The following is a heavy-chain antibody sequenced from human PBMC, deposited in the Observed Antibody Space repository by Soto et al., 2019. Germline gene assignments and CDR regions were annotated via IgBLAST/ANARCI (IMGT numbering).Heavy chain of an antibody. Sequence: QITLKESGPTLVKPTQTLTLTCTFSGFSLSTSGVGVGWIRQPPGKALEWLALIYWDDGKRYSPSLKSRLTITKDTSKNQVVLTMTNVDPVDTATYYCAHLVLLWFGELSAEYFQHWGQCTLVTVSS. CDR3: AHLVLLWFGELSAEYFQH. D-gene: IGHD3-10*01. CDR2: IYWDDGK. J-gene: IGHJ1*01. V-gene: IGHV2-5*02. CDR1: GFSLSTSGVG.